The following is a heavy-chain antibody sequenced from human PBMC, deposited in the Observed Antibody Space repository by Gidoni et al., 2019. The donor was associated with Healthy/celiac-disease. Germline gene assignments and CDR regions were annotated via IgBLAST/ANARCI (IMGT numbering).Heavy chain of an antibody. CDR1: GYSFTSYW. D-gene: IGHD2-21*02. CDR3: ARRVYCGGDCYSPHFDY. V-gene: IGHV5-51*01. CDR2: IYPGDSDT. Sequence: EVQLVQSGAEVKKPGESLKISCQGSGYSFTSYWIGWVRQMPGKGLEWMGIIYPGDSDTRYSPSFQGQVTISADKSISTAYLQWSSLKASDTAMYYCARRVYCGGDCYSPHFDYWGQGTLVTVSS. J-gene: IGHJ4*02.